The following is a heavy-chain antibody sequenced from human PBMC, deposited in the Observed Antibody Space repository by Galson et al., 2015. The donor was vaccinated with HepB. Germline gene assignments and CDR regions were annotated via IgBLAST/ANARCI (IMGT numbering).Heavy chain of an antibody. D-gene: IGHD3-22*01. J-gene: IGHJ4*02. CDR3: ARTHYDSIGQVTFDY. V-gene: IGHV3-11*06. Sequence: SLRHSCADPGVNFRDSYMRWTPQAPGKGLESVPYISGRGNSPKFAASVKGRFSVSRENAKKSLDLQMNNLRVEDTAIYHCARTHYDSIGQVTFDYWGQGTLVTVSS. CDR1: GVNFRDSY. CDR2: ISGRGNSP.